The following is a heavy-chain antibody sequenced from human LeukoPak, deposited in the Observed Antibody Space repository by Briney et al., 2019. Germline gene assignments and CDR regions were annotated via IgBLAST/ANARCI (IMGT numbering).Heavy chain of an antibody. CDR1: GGSFSGYY. J-gene: IGHJ5*02. Sequence: SETLSLTRAVYGGSFSGYYWSWIRQPPRKGLEWIGENNHSGSTSYNRSLKSRVTISVDTSKNQFSLKLSSVTAADTAVYYCARRGIVVVPAAMESRNNWFDPWGQGTLVTVSS. D-gene: IGHD2-2*01. V-gene: IGHV4-34*01. CDR2: NNHSGST. CDR3: ARRGIVVVPAAMESRNNWFDP.